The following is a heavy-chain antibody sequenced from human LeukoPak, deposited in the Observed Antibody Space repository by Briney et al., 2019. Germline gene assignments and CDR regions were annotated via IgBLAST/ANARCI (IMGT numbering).Heavy chain of an antibody. J-gene: IGHJ6*03. CDR1: GFTFSSYA. CDR2: ISYDGSNK. D-gene: IGHD3-3*01. Sequence: GGSLRLSCAASGFTFSSYAMHWVRQAPGKGLEWVAVISYDGSNKYYADSVKGRFTISRDNSKNTLYLQMNSLRAEDTAVYYCARDPPRRYDFWSGPPDYYYMDVWGKGTTVTVSS. CDR3: ARDPPRRYDFWSGPPDYYYMDV. V-gene: IGHV3-30*04.